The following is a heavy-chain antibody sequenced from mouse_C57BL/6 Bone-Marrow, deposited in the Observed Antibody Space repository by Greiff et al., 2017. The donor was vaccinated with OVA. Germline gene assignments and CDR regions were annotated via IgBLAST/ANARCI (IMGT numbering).Heavy chain of an antibody. CDR2: IYPGSGST. CDR3: ARAGYSNLLMDY. V-gene: IGHV1-55*01. D-gene: IGHD2-5*01. CDR1: GYTFTSYW. Sequence: VQLQQPGAELVKPGASVKMSCKASGYTFTSYWITWVKQRPGQGLEWIGDIYPGSGSTNYNEKFKSKATLTVDTSSSTAYMQLSSLTSEDSAVYYCARAGYSNLLMDYWGQGTSVTVSS. J-gene: IGHJ4*01.